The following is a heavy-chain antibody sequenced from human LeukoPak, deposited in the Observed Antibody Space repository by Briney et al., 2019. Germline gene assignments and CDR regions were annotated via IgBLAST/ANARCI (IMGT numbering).Heavy chain of an antibody. D-gene: IGHD3-3*02. J-gene: IGHJ4*02. CDR2: ISSSSSYI. Sequence: GGSLRLSCAASGFTFRSYSMNWVRQAPGEGLEWVSSISSSSSYIYYADSVKGRFTISRDNAKNSLYLQMNSLRAEDTAVYYCARDISLGGFDHWGQGALVTVSS. CDR1: GFTFRSYS. CDR3: ARDISLGGFDH. V-gene: IGHV3-21*01.